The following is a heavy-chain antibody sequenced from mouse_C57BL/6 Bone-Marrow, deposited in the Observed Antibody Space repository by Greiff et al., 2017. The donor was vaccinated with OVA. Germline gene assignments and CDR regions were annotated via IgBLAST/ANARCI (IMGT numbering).Heavy chain of an antibody. CDR2: IYPGSGST. Sequence: QVQLQQPGAELVKPGASVKMSCKASGYTFTSYWITWVKQRPGQGLEWIGDIYPGSGSTNYNEKFKSKATLTVDTSSSTAYMQLSSLTSEDSAVYYGASPLTTVVADDWYFDVWGTGTTVTVSS. CDR3: ASPLTTVVADDWYFDV. J-gene: IGHJ1*03. D-gene: IGHD1-1*01. V-gene: IGHV1-55*01. CDR1: GYTFTSYW.